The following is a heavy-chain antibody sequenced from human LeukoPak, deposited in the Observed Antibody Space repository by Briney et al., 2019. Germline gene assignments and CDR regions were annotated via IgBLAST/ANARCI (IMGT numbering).Heavy chain of an antibody. D-gene: IGHD1-20*01. Sequence: GGSLRLSCAASGFTFSTYWMHWVRQAPAKGLVWVSRISGDGTTTSYADSVKGRFTISRDNAKSTLYLQMNSLRAEDAAVYYCARVRYNWNDCLDYWGQGTPVTVSS. V-gene: IGHV3-74*01. CDR1: GFTFSTYW. CDR3: ARVRYNWNDCLDY. J-gene: IGHJ4*02. CDR2: ISGDGTTT.